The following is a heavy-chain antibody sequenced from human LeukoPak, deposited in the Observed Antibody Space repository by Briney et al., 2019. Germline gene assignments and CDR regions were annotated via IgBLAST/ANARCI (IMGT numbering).Heavy chain of an antibody. J-gene: IGHJ4*02. D-gene: IGHD3-22*01. CDR2: IKQEGGEK. CDR3: ARHADSSGSN. CDR1: GFTFSTYW. Sequence: GGSLRLSCAASGFTFSTYWMTWVRQAPGEGLEWVANIKQEGGEKFYMDSVKGRFTISRDNAKNSMYLQMNSLRAEDTAVYYCARHADSSGSNWGEGTLVSVSS. V-gene: IGHV3-7*01.